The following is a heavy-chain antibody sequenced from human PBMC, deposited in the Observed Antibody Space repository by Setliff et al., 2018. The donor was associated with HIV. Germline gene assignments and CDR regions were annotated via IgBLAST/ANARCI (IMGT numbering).Heavy chain of an antibody. CDR1: GYTFINYY. V-gene: IGHV1-46*01. CDR3: ARVGPYSSGFYGY. Sequence: ASVKVSCKASGYTFINYYIYWVRQVPGQGLEWMGIPNPSGGSTTYALKFQGRVTMTSDTSTSTVYMELSSLRSEDTALYYCARVGPYSSGFYGYWGQGTLVTV. D-gene: IGHD3-22*01. J-gene: IGHJ4*02. CDR2: PNPSGGST.